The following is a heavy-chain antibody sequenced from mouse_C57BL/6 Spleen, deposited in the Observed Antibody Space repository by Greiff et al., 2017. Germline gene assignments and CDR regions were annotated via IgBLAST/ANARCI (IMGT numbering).Heavy chain of an antibody. CDR1: GYTFTSYW. J-gene: IGHJ2*01. CDR3: TRSWHYDSPFDY. D-gene: IGHD2-4*01. Sequence: EVQLQQSGTVLARPGASVKMSYKTSGYTFTSYWMHWVKQRPGQGLEWIGAIYPGNSDTSYNQKFKGKAKLTAVTSASTAYMELSSLTNEDSAVYYCTRSWHYDSPFDYWGQGTTLTVSS. CDR2: IYPGNSDT. V-gene: IGHV1-5*01.